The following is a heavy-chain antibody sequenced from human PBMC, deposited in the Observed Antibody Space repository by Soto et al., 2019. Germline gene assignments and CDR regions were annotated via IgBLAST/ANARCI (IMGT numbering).Heavy chain of an antibody. Sequence: EVQLLESGGNLVQPGGSLRLSCAASGFTFSSYAMSWVRQAPGKGLEWVSAISGSGGSTYYADSVKGRFTISRDNSKNTLYLQMNSLRAEDTAVYYCAKDQGWYYDSSGYSNYWGQGTLVTVSS. J-gene: IGHJ4*02. D-gene: IGHD3-22*01. CDR3: AKDQGWYYDSSGYSNY. CDR2: ISGSGGST. V-gene: IGHV3-23*01. CDR1: GFTFSSYA.